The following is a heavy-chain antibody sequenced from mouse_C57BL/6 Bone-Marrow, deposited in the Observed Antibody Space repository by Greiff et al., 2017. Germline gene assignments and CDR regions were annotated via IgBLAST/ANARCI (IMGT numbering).Heavy chain of an antibody. V-gene: IGHV5-4*01. Sequence: EVQGVESGGGLVKPGGSLKLSCAASGFTFSSYAMSWVRQTPEKRLEWVATISDGGSYTYYPDNVKGRFTISRDNAKNNLYLQMSHLKSEDTAMYYCARAPITTVVATNFYFDYWGQGTTLTVSS. CDR2: ISDGGSYT. D-gene: IGHD1-1*01. J-gene: IGHJ2*01. CDR3: ARAPITTVVATNFYFDY. CDR1: GFTFSSYA.